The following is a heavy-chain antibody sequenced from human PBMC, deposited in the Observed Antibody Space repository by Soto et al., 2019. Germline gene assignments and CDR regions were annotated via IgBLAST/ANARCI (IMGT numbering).Heavy chain of an antibody. D-gene: IGHD3-9*01. Sequence: QVQLVESGGGVVQPGRSLRLSCAASGFTFSSYGMHWVRQAPGKGREWVAVISYDGSNKNYADSVKGRFTISRDNSKHTLYLQMNSLSAEDTAVYYCAKAGQYYDILTGYRSYYGMDVWGQGTTVTVSS. CDR3: AKAGQYYDILTGYRSYYGMDV. CDR1: GFTFSSYG. V-gene: IGHV3-30*18. J-gene: IGHJ6*02. CDR2: ISYDGSNK.